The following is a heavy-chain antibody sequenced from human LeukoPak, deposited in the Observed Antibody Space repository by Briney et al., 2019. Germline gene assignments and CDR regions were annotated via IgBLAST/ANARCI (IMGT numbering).Heavy chain of an antibody. CDR1: GYTFSSYV. CDR2: INTNNGDP. J-gene: IGHJ4*02. V-gene: IGHV7-4-1*02. CDR3: ARDTCSSSRCYPGGEY. D-gene: IGHD2-2*01. Sequence: ASVKVSCKASGYTFSSYVMKWVRQAPGQGLEWMGWINTNNGDPTYAPAFTGRFVFSLDTSVNTAYLEISSLKAEDTAVYYCARDTCSSSRCYPGGEYWGQGTLVTVSS.